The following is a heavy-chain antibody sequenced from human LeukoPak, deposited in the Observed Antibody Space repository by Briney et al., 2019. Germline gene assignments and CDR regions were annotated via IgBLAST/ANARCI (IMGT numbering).Heavy chain of an antibody. CDR3: ARGGVGATPGPYNWFDP. V-gene: IGHV1-69*04. D-gene: IGHD1-26*01. CDR2: IIPIFGIA. CDR1: GGTFSSYA. Sequence: ASVEVSCKASGGTFSSYAISWVRQAPGQGLEWMGRIIPIFGIANYARKFQGRVTITADKSTSTAYMELSSLRSEDTAVYYCARGGVGATPGPYNWFDPWGQGTLVTVSS. J-gene: IGHJ5*02.